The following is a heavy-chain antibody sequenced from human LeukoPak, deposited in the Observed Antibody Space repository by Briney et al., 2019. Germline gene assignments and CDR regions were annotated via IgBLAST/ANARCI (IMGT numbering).Heavy chain of an antibody. D-gene: IGHD3-3*01. CDR2: IKPDGSEK. CDR3: AGPFFYFDL. J-gene: IGHJ4*02. Sequence: PGGSLRLSCAASGFTFSSFRMTWVRQAPGKGLEWVANIKPDGSEKYYVDSVEGRFTISRDNAENSLYLQMNSLRAEDTAVYYCAGPFFYFDLWGQGTLVTVSS. V-gene: IGHV3-7*02. CDR1: GFTFSSFR.